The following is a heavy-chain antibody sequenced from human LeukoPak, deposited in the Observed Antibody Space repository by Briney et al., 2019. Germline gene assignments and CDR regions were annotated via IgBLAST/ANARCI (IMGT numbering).Heavy chain of an antibody. Sequence: SETLSLTCTVSGGSISSSSCYWGWIRQPPGKGLEWIGSIYYSGSTYYNPSLKSRVTISVDTSKNQFSLKLSSVTAADTAVYYCARDGSLLTKGFDYWGQGTLVTVSS. D-gene: IGHD3-16*01. CDR1: GGSISSSSCY. CDR3: ARDGSLLTKGFDY. V-gene: IGHV4-39*07. J-gene: IGHJ4*02. CDR2: IYYSGST.